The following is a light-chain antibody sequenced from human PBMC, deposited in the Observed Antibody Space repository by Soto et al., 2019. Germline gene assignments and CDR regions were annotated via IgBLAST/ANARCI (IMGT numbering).Light chain of an antibody. Sequence: EIVLTKSPGTLSLSPGERVTLSCRASQSVSSTYLAWYQQKPGQAPRLLIYGASSRATGIPDRFSGSGSGTDFTLTISRLEPEDFAVYYCQQYDNSLYTFGQGTKVDIK. CDR2: GAS. J-gene: IGKJ2*01. CDR1: QSVSSTY. V-gene: IGKV3-20*01. CDR3: QQYDNSLYT.